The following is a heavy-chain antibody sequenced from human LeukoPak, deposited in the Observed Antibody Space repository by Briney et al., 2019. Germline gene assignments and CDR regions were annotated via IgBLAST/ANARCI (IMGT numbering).Heavy chain of an antibody. Sequence: ASVKVSCKASGYTFTSYYMHWVRQAPGQGLEWMGIINPSGGSTSYAQKFQGRVTMTRDTSTSTVYMELSSLRSEDTAVYYCARGENNLGTYNWFDPWGQGTLVTVSS. D-gene: IGHD7-27*01. CDR3: ARGENNLGTYNWFDP. J-gene: IGHJ5*02. CDR2: INPSGGST. CDR1: GYTFTSYY. V-gene: IGHV1-46*01.